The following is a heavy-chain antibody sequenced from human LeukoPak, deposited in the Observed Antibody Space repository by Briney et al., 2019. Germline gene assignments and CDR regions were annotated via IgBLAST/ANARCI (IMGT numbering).Heavy chain of an antibody. CDR3: ATGNYYDSRGYYTFGH. J-gene: IGHJ4*02. Sequence: GGSLRLSCAASGFAFNKYWMHWVRETPGKGRVCVSRINGDGSTTIYADSVKGGLTISRDNAKNTLYLQMRGLRAEDTAVYYCATGNYYDSRGYYTFGHWGQGTLVTVSS. CDR2: INGDGSTT. V-gene: IGHV3-74*01. CDR1: GFAFNKYW. D-gene: IGHD3-22*01.